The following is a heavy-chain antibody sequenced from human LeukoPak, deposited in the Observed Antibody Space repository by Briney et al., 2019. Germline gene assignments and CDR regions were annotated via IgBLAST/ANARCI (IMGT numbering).Heavy chain of an antibody. V-gene: IGHV3-21*01. CDR3: ARDGGASSTTY. CDR1: GFTFSSYA. Sequence: GGSLRLSCAASGFTFSSYAMSWVRQAPGKGLEWVSSISSSSSYIYYADSVKGRFTISRDNAKNSLYLQMNSLRAEDTAVYYCARDGGASSTTYWGQGTLVTVSS. CDR2: ISSSSSYI. J-gene: IGHJ4*02. D-gene: IGHD2-2*01.